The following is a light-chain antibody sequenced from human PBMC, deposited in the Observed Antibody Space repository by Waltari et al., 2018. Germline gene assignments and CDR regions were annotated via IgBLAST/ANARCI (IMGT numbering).Light chain of an antibody. V-gene: IGLV1-47*01. CDR1: SSTIGGNY. Sequence: QSVLTQPPSASGTPGQKVTISCSAGSSTIGGNYVYWYQQLPGTAPKLLTYKSNQRPSGVPDRFSGSKSGTSASLASSGLRSEDEGHYYCAAWDDSLSNFVFGTGTKVTVL. J-gene: IGLJ1*01. CDR3: AAWDDSLSNFV. CDR2: KSN.